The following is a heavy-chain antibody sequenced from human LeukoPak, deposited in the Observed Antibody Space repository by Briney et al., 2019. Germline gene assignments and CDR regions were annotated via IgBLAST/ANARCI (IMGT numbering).Heavy chain of an antibody. Sequence: GGSLRLSYAASGFTFSTYTMNWVRQAPGKGLEWVSSISSSSSYIYYADSVKGRFTISSDNAKNSLYPQMNSLRAEDTAVYYCASGSDSSGYYPVSFDYWGQGTLVTVSS. V-gene: IGHV3-21*01. CDR2: ISSSSSYI. CDR1: GFTFSTYT. D-gene: IGHD3-22*01. CDR3: ASGSDSSGYYPVSFDY. J-gene: IGHJ4*02.